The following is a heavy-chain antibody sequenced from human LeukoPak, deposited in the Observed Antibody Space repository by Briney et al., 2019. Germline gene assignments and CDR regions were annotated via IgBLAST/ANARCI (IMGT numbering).Heavy chain of an antibody. J-gene: IGHJ4*02. V-gene: IGHV1-46*01. CDR2: INPTGGST. D-gene: IGHD6-6*01. CDR1: GYTFTSYG. CDR3: ARTAARRFGY. Sequence: ASVKVSCKASGYTFTSYGISWVRQAPGQGLEWMGIINPTGGSTTYAQKFQGRVTMTRDTSTSTVYMELSSLRSDDTAVYYCARTAARRFGYWGQGTLVTVSS.